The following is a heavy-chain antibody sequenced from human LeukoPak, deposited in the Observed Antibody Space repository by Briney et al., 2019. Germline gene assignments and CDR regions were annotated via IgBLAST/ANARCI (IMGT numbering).Heavy chain of an antibody. CDR1: GGSISSGGYY. V-gene: IGHV4-31*03. CDR2: IYYSGST. J-gene: IGHJ4*02. Sequence: SETLSLTCTVSGGSISSGGYYWSWIRQHPGKGLEWIGYIYYSGSTYYNPSLKSRVTISVDTSKNQFSLRPSSVTAADTAVYYCARDWVGDFWSGYHDYWGQGTLVTVSS. CDR3: ARDWVGDFWSGYHDY. D-gene: IGHD3-3*01.